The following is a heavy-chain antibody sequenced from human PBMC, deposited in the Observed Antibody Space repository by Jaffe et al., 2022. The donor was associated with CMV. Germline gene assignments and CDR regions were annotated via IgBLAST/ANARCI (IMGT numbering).Heavy chain of an antibody. Sequence: QLQLQESGPGLVKPSETLSLTCTVSGGSISSSSYYWGWIRQPPGKGLEWIGSIYYSGSTYYNPSLKSRVTISVDTSKNQFSLKLSSVTAADTAVYYCARQGFLRWYPIYYFDYWGQGTLVTVSS. J-gene: IGHJ4*02. CDR3: ARQGFLRWYPIYYFDY. CDR1: GGSISSSSYY. CDR2: IYYSGST. V-gene: IGHV4-39*01. D-gene: IGHD4-17*01.